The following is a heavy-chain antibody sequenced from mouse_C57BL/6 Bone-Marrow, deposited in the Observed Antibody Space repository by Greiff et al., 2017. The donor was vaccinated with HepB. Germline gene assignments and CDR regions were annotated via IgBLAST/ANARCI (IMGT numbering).Heavy chain of an antibody. D-gene: IGHD1-1*01. V-gene: IGHV5-4*01. CDR3: ARCRDYGSSPWYFDV. CDR2: ISDGGSYT. CDR1: GFTFSSYA. Sequence: EVQLVESGGGLVKPGGSLKLSCAASGFTFSSYAMSWVRQTPEKRLEWVATISDGGSYTYYPDNVKGRFTISRDNAKNNLYLQMSHLKSEDTAMYYCARCRDYGSSPWYFDVWGTGTTVTVSS. J-gene: IGHJ1*03.